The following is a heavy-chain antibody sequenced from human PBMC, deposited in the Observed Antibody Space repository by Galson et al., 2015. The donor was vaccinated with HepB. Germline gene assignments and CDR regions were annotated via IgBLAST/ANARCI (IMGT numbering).Heavy chain of an antibody. CDR3: ARDLAAGYPGGYFDY. D-gene: IGHD6-25*01. CDR2: IWYDGSNK. CDR1: GFTFSSYG. J-gene: IGHJ4*02. V-gene: IGHV3-33*01. Sequence: SLRLSCAASGFTFSSYGMHWVRQAPGKGLEWVAVIWYDGSNKYYAGSVKGRFTISRDNSKNTLYLQMNSLRAEDTAVYYCARDLAAGYPGGYFDYWGQGTLVTVSS.